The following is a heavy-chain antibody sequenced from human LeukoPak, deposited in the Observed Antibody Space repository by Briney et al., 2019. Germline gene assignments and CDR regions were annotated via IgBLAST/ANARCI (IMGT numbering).Heavy chain of an antibody. CDR3: ARGGTYFPCIDY. J-gene: IGHJ4*02. Sequence: ASVKVSCKASGYTFTSSYINWVRQAPGQRLEWMGWISAYNGRTNYAQKFQGRVTMTTDSSTSTAYMDLTSLRSDDTAVYYCARGGTYFPCIDYWGQGILVTVSS. V-gene: IGHV1-18*01. CDR1: GYTFTSSY. CDR2: ISAYNGRT. D-gene: IGHD1-26*01.